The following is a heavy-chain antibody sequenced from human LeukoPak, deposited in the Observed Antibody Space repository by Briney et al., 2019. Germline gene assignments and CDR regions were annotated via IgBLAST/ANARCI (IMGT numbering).Heavy chain of an antibody. CDR2: IYTSGST. CDR3: ASYYDSSGYNWFDP. J-gene: IGHJ5*02. V-gene: IGHV4-4*07. CDR1: GGSISSYY. Sequence: SETLSLTCTVSGGSISSYYWGWIRQPAGKGLEWIGRIYTSGSTNYNPSLKSRVTMSVDTSKNQFSLKLSSVPAADTAVYYCASYYDSSGYNWFDPWGQGTLVTVSS. D-gene: IGHD3-22*01.